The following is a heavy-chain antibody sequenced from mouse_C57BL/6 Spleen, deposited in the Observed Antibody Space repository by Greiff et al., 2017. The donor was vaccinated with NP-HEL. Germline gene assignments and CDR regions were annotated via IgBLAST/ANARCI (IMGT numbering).Heavy chain of an antibody. V-gene: IGHV5-17*01. D-gene: IGHD1-1*01. J-gene: IGHJ2*01. CDR2: ISSGSSTI. Sequence: EVQGVESGGGLVKPGGSLKLSCAASGFTFSDYGMHWVRQAPEKGLEWVAYISSGSSTIYYADKVKGRFTIARDNAKNTLFLQMTSLRSEDTAMYYCARDSTVVSPFDYWGQGTTLTVSS. CDR3: ARDSTVVSPFDY. CDR1: GFTFSDYG.